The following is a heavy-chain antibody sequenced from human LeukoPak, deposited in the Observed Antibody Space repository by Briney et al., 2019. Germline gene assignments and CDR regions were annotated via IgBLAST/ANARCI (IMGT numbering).Heavy chain of an antibody. V-gene: IGHV1-69*13. J-gene: IGHJ4*02. D-gene: IGHD6-25*01. Sequence: ASVKVPCKASGGTFSSYAISWVRQAPGQGLEWMGGIIPIFGTANYAQKFQGRVTITADESTSTAYMELSSLRSEDTAVYYCARQAAGGAPNFDYWGQGTLVTVSS. CDR3: ARQAAGGAPNFDY. CDR2: IIPIFGTA. CDR1: GGTFSSYA.